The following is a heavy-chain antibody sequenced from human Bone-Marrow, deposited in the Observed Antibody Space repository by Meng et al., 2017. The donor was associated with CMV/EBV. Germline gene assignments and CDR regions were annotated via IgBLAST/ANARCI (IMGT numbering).Heavy chain of an antibody. CDR2: IHHSGYT. V-gene: IGHV4-61*01. CDR3: ARVKGYCSSTSCSSPIDY. J-gene: IGHJ4*02. D-gene: IGHD2-2*01. Sequence: SETLSLTCSVSGGSVSTVSFYWSWIRQPPGKGLEWLGYIHHSGYTNYAPSLKSRVTISLDTSKNQFSLTLSSVTAADTAEYYCARVKGYCSSTSCSSPIDYWGQGTLVTVSS. CDR1: GGSVSTVSFY.